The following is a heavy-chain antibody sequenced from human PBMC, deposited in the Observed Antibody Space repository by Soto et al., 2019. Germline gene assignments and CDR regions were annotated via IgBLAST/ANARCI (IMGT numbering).Heavy chain of an antibody. J-gene: IGHJ6*02. D-gene: IGHD3-10*01. CDR2: IIPIFGTA. CDR1: GGTFSSYA. CDR3: ARATMVRGVTASYYYYGMDV. Sequence: SVKVSCKASGGTFSSYAISWVRQAPGQGLEWMGGIIPIFGTANYAQKFQGRVTITADESTSTAYMELSSLRSEDTAVYYCARATMVRGVTASYYYYGMDVWGQGTTVTVSS. V-gene: IGHV1-69*13.